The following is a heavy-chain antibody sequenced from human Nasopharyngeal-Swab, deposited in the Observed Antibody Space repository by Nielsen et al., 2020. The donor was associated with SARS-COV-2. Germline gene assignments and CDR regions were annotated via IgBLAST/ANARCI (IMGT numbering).Heavy chain of an antibody. CDR1: GFTFSNAW. J-gene: IGHJ4*02. V-gene: IGHV3-15*01. CDR2: IKSKTDGGTT. Sequence: GGSLKISCAASGFTFSNAWMSWVRQAPGKGLEWVGRIKSKTDGGTTDYAAPVKGRFTISRDDSKNTLYLQMNSLKTEDTAVYYCTLDIVVVPAAQTDYWGQGTLVTVSS. D-gene: IGHD2-2*03. CDR3: TLDIVVVPAAQTDY.